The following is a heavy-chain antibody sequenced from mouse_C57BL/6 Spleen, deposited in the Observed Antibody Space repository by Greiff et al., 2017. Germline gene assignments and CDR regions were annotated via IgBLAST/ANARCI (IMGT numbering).Heavy chain of an antibody. Sequence: VQLQQSGAELVRPGTSVKVSCKASGYAFTNYLIEWVKQRPGQGLEWIGVINPGSGGTNYNEKFKGKATLTADKSSSTAYMQLSSLTSEDSAVYSCARGGQLRLRLYAMDYWGQGTSVTVSS. J-gene: IGHJ4*01. CDR1: GYAFTNYL. CDR2: INPGSGGT. V-gene: IGHV1-54*01. CDR3: ARGGQLRLRLYAMDY. D-gene: IGHD3-2*02.